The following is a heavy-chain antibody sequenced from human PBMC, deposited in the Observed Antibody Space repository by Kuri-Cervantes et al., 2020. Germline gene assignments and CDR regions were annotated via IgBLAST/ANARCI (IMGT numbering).Heavy chain of an antibody. CDR3: ATLPQQLETDY. V-gene: IGHV4-39*01. CDR2: IYYSGST. D-gene: IGHD6-13*01. Sequence: SETLSLTCTVSGGSISSSSYYWGWIRQPPGKGLEWIGSIYYSGSTYYNPSLKSRVTISVDTSKNQFSLKLSSVTAADTAVYYCATLPQQLETDYWGQGTLVTVSS. CDR1: GGSISSSSYY. J-gene: IGHJ4*02.